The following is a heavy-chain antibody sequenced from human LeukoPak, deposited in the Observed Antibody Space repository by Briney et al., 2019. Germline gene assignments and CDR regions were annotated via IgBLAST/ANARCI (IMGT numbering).Heavy chain of an antibody. CDR3: ASVVTRLREGDYYYDLDV. Sequence: ASVKVSCKASGYTFTNYIIHWVRQAPGQGLEWMGWINAVNGNTEYSQKFQGRVTNTRDTSASTAYMDLSSLRSGDTAVYYCASVVTRLREGDYYYDLDVWGQGTTVTVSS. V-gene: IGHV1-3*01. CDR2: INAVNGNT. CDR1: GYTFTNYI. D-gene: IGHD3-16*01. J-gene: IGHJ6*02.